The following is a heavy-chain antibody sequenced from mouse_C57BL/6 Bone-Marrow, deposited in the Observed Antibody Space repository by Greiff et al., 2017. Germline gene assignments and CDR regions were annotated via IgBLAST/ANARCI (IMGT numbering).Heavy chain of an antibody. J-gene: IGHJ2*01. CDR1: GYTFTSYW. D-gene: IGHD1-1*01. CDR3: SRTLVADYFDY. Sequence: VQLQQPGAELVMPGASVKLSCKASGYTFTSYWMNWVKQRHGKGLEWIGEFDPSDSYTNYNQQFKGKSTLTVDKSSSTAYMQLSSLTSEDAAFYYCSRTLVADYFDYWGQGTTLTVSS. V-gene: IGHV1-69*01. CDR2: FDPSDSYT.